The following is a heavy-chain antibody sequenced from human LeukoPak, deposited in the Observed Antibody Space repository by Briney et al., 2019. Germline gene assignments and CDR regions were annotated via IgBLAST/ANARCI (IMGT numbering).Heavy chain of an antibody. CDR3: AASPPTGITVSYFDS. D-gene: IGHD4-17*01. V-gene: IGHV3-23*01. J-gene: IGHJ4*02. CDR1: GFTFSSYA. CDR2: ISGSGGST. Sequence: GGSLRLSCAASGFTFSSYAMSWVRQAPGKGLEWVSAISGSGGSTYYADSVKGRFTISRGNSKNTLYLQMNSLRAEDTAVYYCAASPPTGITVSYFDSWGQGTLVTVSS.